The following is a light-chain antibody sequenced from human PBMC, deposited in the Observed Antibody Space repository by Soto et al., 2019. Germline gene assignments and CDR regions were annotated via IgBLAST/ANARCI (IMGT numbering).Light chain of an antibody. CDR1: QSVNSN. J-gene: IGKJ1*01. CDR3: QQYGSSLWT. V-gene: IGKV3-20*01. CDR2: GAS. Sequence: EIVMTQSPATLSVSPGGRATLSCRASQSVNSNLAWYQQKPGQAPRLLIYGASNRATGIPDRFSGSGSGTDFTLTISRLETEDFAVYYCQQYGSSLWTFGQGTKVDIK.